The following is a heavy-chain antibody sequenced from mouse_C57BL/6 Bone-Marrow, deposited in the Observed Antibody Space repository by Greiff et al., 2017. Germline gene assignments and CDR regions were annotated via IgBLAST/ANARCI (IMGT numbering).Heavy chain of an antibody. V-gene: IGHV1-53*01. J-gene: IGHJ1*03. CDR1: GYTFTSYW. Sequence: QVQLQQPGAELVKPGASVKLSCKASGYTFTSYWMHWVKQRPGQGLEWIGNINPSNGGTNYNEKFKSKATLTVDKSSSTAYMQLSSLTSEDSAVYYCARGINYGSTDFDVWGTGTTVTVSS. D-gene: IGHD1-1*01. CDR3: ARGINYGSTDFDV. CDR2: INPSNGGT.